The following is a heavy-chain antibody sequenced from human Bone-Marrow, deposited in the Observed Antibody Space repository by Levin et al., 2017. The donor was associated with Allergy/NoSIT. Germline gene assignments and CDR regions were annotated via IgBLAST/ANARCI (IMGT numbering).Heavy chain of an antibody. J-gene: IGHJ6*02. CDR2: IYSGGDT. D-gene: IGHD3-22*01. CDR3: AIKSDQWLKKMGDV. Sequence: TSETLSLTCAASGFTVSNNFMSWVRQAPGKGLECVSIIYSGGDTDYADSVKGRFTISRDNSKNTLFLQMNSLRAEDAGVYYCAIKSDQWLKKMGDVWGQGTTVIVSS. CDR1: GFTVSNNF. V-gene: IGHV3-53*01.